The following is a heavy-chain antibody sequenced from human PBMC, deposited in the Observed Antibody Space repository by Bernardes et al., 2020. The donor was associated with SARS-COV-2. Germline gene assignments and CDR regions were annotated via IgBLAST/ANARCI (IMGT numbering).Heavy chain of an antibody. Sequence: GSLRLSCAASGFTFSSYEMIWVRQAPGKGLELVSYISGSGSTMNYADSVKGRFTISRDNAKNSLYLQMNSLRADDTAVYYCARDAGSELFDHWGQGTLVTVSS. CDR2: ISGSGSTM. V-gene: IGHV3-48*03. CDR1: GFTFSSYE. J-gene: IGHJ4*02. D-gene: IGHD1-7*01. CDR3: ARDAGSELFDH.